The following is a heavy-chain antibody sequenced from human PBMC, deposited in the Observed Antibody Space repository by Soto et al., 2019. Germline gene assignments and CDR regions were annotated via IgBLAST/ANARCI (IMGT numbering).Heavy chain of an antibody. CDR3: ARVRPGGYPRVGAFDI. J-gene: IGHJ3*02. V-gene: IGHV1-69*01. CDR2: IIPIFGTA. D-gene: IGHD5-18*01. Sequence: QVQLVQSGAEVKKPGSSVKVSCKASGGTFSSYAISWVRQAPGQGLERMGGIIPIFGTANYAQKFQGRVTITADESTSTAYMELSSLRSEDTAVYYCARVRPGGYPRVGAFDIWGQGTMVTVSS. CDR1: GGTFSSYA.